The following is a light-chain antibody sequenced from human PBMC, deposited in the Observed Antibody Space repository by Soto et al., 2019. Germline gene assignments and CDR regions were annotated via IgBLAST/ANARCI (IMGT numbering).Light chain of an antibody. CDR3: QQYNSFALT. CDR2: KAS. J-gene: IGKJ4*01. V-gene: IGKV1-5*03. CDR1: QTITSW. Sequence: DTQMTQSPSTLPASVGDRVTITCRASQTITSWLAWYQQKPGKAPKLLIYKASTLQPGVPSRFSGSGSGTEFTLTISSLQPDDFATYYCQQYNSFALTFGGGTKVEIK.